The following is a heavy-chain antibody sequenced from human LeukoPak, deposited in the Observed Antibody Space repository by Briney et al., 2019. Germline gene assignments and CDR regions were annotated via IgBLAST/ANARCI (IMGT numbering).Heavy chain of an antibody. CDR3: ARGGVDLLPYCGGDCYYTPFDY. Sequence: ASVKVSCKASGYTFTSYGISWVRQAPGQGLEWTGWISAYNGNTNYAQKLQGRVTMTTDTSTSTAYMELRSLRSDDTAVYYCARGGVDLLPYCGGDCYYTPFDYRGQGTLVTVSS. V-gene: IGHV1-18*01. CDR1: GYTFTSYG. D-gene: IGHD2-21*02. CDR2: ISAYNGNT. J-gene: IGHJ4*02.